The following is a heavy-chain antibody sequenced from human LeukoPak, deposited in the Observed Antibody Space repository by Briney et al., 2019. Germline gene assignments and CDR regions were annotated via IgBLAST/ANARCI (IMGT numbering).Heavy chain of an antibody. Sequence: GASVKVSCKASGYTFTGYYMHWVRQAPGQGLEWMGWINPNSGGTNYAQKFQGWVTMTRDTSISTAYMELSRLRSDDTAVYYCARDLPLSYDILTGYYTGYFDYWGQGTLVTVSS. V-gene: IGHV1-2*04. CDR3: ARDLPLSYDILTGYYTGYFDY. CDR2: INPNSGGT. J-gene: IGHJ4*02. CDR1: GYTFTGYY. D-gene: IGHD3-9*01.